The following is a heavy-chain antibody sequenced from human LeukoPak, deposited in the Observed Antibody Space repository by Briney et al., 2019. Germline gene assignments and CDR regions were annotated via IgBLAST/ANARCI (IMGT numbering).Heavy chain of an antibody. Sequence: GGSLRLSCAASGFTFSSYAMSWVRQAPGKVLEWVSAISGSGGSTYYAASVKGRFTISRDNSKNTLYLQMNSLRAEDTAVYYCAKSTTVTQRGYFDYWGQGTLVTVSS. D-gene: IGHD4-17*01. CDR3: AKSTTVTQRGYFDY. V-gene: IGHV3-23*01. CDR1: GFTFSSYA. CDR2: ISGSGGST. J-gene: IGHJ4*02.